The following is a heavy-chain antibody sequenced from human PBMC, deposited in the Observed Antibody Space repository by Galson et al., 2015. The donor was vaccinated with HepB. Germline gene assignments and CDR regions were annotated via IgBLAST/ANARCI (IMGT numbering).Heavy chain of an antibody. CDR2: IWYDGSNK. V-gene: IGHV3-33*08. CDR1: GFTFSSYG. Sequence: LRLSCAASGFTFSSYGMHWVRQAPGKGLEWVAVIWYDGSNKYYADSVKGRFTISRDNSKNTLYLQMNSLRAEDTAVYYCASESSSSGLGGMDVWGQGTTVTVSS. D-gene: IGHD6-6*01. CDR3: ASESSSSGLGGMDV. J-gene: IGHJ6*02.